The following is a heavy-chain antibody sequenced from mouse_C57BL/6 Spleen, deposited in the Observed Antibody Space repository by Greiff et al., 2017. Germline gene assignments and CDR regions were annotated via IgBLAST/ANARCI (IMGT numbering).Heavy chain of an antibody. D-gene: IGHD2-3*01. CDR1: GYTFTDYY. V-gene: IGHV1-26*01. CDR2: INPNNGGT. CDR3: ARNGYYEGYAMDY. Sequence: VQLQQSGPELVKPGASVKISCKASGYTFTDYYMNWVKQSHGKSLEWIGDINPNNGGTSYNQKFKGKATLTVDKSSSTAYMELRSLTSEDSAVYYCARNGYYEGYAMDYWGQGTSVTVSS. J-gene: IGHJ4*01.